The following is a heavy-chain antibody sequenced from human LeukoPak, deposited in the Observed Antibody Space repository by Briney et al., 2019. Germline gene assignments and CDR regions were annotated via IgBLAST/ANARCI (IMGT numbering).Heavy chain of an antibody. CDR1: GGSISSADYY. D-gene: IGHD3-10*01. CDR2: IYYSGST. V-gene: IGHV4-30-4*01. J-gene: IGHJ4*02. Sequence: PSQTLSLTCTVSGGSISSADYYWSWIRPPPGKGLEWIGYIYYSGSTYYNSSLESRVTISVDTSKNLFFLKLSSVTAADTAVYYCARDAAFGPMDYWGQGTLVTVSS. CDR3: ARDAAFGPMDY.